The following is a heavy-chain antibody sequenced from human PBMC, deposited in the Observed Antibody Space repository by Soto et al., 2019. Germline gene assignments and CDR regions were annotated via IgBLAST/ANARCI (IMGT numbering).Heavy chain of an antibody. CDR1: GGSISSGGYY. J-gene: IGHJ6*03. V-gene: IGHV4-31*02. CDR3: ARDVIVVVPAATYYYYYYMDV. D-gene: IGHD2-2*01. Sequence: PSETLSLTCTVSGGSISSGGYYWSWIRQHPGKGLEWIGYIYYSGSTYYNPSLKSRVTISVDTSKNQFSLKLSSVTAADTAVYYCARDVIVVVPAATYYYYYYMDVWGKGTTVTVSS. CDR2: IYYSGST.